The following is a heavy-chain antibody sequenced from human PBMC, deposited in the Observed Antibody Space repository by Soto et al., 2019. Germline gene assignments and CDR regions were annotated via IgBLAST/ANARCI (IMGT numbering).Heavy chain of an antibody. Sequence: EVQLVESGGGLVKPGGSLRLSCAASGFTFSSYSMNWVRQAPGKGLEWVSSISSSSSYIYYVDSVKGRFTISRDNAKNSLYLQMNSLRAEDTAVYYCARDPENVVVPAAHTDYWGQGTLVTVSS. CDR1: GFTFSSYS. D-gene: IGHD2-2*01. CDR3: ARDPENVVVPAAHTDY. V-gene: IGHV3-21*01. CDR2: ISSSSSYI. J-gene: IGHJ4*02.